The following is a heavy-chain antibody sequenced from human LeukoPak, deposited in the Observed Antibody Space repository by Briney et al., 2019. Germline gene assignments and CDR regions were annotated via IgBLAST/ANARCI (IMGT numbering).Heavy chain of an antibody. Sequence: SETLSLTCNVSDGSISSYYWSWIRQPPGKGLEWIGYIYYSGSTNYNPSLKSRVTISVDTSKNQFSLKLTSVTAADTALYYCARYDYGDYYFDYWGQGTLVTVSS. V-gene: IGHV4-59*13. CDR1: DGSISSYY. D-gene: IGHD4-17*01. J-gene: IGHJ4*02. CDR3: ARYDYGDYYFDY. CDR2: IYYSGST.